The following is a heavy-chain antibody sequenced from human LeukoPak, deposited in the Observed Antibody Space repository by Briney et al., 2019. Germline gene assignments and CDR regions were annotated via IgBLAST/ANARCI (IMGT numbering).Heavy chain of an antibody. CDR3: TRDQGLRWSLYYYYYMDV. CDR1: GFTVSSNY. J-gene: IGHJ6*03. Sequence: GGSLRLSCAASGFTVSSNYMSWVRQAPGKGLEWVGFIRSKAYGGTTEYAASVKGRFTISRDDSKSIAYLQMNSLKTEDTAVYYCTRDQGLRWSLYYYYYMDVWGKGTTVTVSS. D-gene: IGHD4-23*01. CDR2: IRSKAYGGTT. V-gene: IGHV3-49*04.